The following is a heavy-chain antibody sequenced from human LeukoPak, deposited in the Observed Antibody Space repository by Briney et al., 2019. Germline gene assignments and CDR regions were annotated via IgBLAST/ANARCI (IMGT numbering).Heavy chain of an antibody. J-gene: IGHJ4*02. Sequence: PGGSLRLSCTTSGFTFGDYAVSWVRQAPGKGREWVSFMISKGYDGTAEYAESVKGRFTISRDDSKSLAYLQMDSLKTEDTALYYCTRGDLVPGYPGDYFDNWRQGTLVTVCS. CDR1: GFTFGDYA. CDR3: TRGDLVPGYPGDYFDN. D-gene: IGHD3-9*01. V-gene: IGHV3-49*04. CDR2: MISKGYDGTA.